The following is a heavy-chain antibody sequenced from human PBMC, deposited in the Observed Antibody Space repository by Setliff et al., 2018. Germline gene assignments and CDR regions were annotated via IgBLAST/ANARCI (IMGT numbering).Heavy chain of an antibody. CDR3: AREQWLDPPGYYYMDV. Sequence: KPSETLSLTCTVSGGSISSYYWSWIRQPAGKGLEWIGHIYIGGSANYNPSLKSRVTMSIDTSKNQFSLKLNSVTAAGMAVYYCAREQWLDPPGYYYMDVWAKGTTVTVSS. CDR1: GGSISSYY. J-gene: IGHJ6*03. D-gene: IGHD6-19*01. V-gene: IGHV4-4*07. CDR2: IYIGGSA.